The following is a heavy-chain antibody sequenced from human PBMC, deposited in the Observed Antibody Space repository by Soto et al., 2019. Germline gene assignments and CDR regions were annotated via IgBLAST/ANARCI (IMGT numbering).Heavy chain of an antibody. CDR3: AKDPPPPDY. Sequence: GASVKVSCKASGYTFASYSSNWMRQAPGQGLEWMGWISAYNGNTNYAQKLQGRVTMTTDTSTSTAYMELRSLRSDDTAVYYCAKDPPPPDYWGQGTLVTVSS. CDR1: GYTFASYS. CDR2: ISAYNGNT. J-gene: IGHJ4*02. V-gene: IGHV1-18*01.